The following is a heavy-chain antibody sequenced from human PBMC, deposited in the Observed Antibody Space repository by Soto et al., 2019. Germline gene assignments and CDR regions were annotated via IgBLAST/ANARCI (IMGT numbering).Heavy chain of an antibody. J-gene: IGHJ4*02. CDR2: ISGSGGTT. CDR1: GFTFSSYD. CDR3: AKGGRQWLVTSDFNY. D-gene: IGHD6-19*01. Sequence: PGGSLRLSCAASGFTFSSYDMHWVRQATGKGLEWVSAISGSGGTTYYADSVKGRFTFSRDNSKNTVSLEMTSLRAEDTAVYYCAKGGRQWLVTSDFNYWGQGALVTVSS. V-gene: IGHV3-23*01.